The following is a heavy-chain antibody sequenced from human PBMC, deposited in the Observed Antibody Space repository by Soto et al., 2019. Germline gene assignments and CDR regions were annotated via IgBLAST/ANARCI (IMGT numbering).Heavy chain of an antibody. CDR1: GGSISSGDYY. CDR2: IYYSGST. Sequence: SETLSLTCTVSGGSISSGDYYWSWIRQPPGKGLEWIGYIYYSGSTYYNPSLKSRVTISVDTSKNQFSLKLSSVTAADTAVYYCASDQVDTGNWFDPWGQGTLVTVS. CDR3: ASDQVDTGNWFDP. D-gene: IGHD5-18*01. J-gene: IGHJ5*02. V-gene: IGHV4-30-4*01.